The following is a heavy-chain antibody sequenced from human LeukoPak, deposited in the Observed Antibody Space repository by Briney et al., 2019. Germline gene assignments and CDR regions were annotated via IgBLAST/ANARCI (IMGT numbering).Heavy chain of an antibody. Sequence: GGSLRLSCAASGFTFSSYWMSWVRQAPGKGLEWVANIKQDGSEKYYVDSVKGRFTISRDNAKNSLYLHMNSLRAEDTAVYYCARFLIVTRPGRGAFDIWGQGTMVTVSS. CDR3: ARFLIVTRPGRGAFDI. V-gene: IGHV3-7*01. D-gene: IGHD1-26*01. CDR1: GFTFSSYW. CDR2: IKQDGSEK. J-gene: IGHJ3*02.